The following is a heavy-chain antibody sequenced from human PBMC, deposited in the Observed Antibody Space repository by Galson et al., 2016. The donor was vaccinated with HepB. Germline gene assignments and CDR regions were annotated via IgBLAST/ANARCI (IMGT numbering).Heavy chain of an antibody. CDR1: GFTFNRFA. CDR3: SRDSHPVAAMYFDH. Sequence: SLRLSCAASGFTFNRFALNWVRQAPGKGLEWVSVISSSGGSTNYADSVKGRFTISRDNSRSTVYLQMNSLRAEDTAIYYCSRDSHPVAAMYFDHWGQGTLVSVSS. J-gene: IGHJ4*02. V-gene: IGHV3-23*01. CDR2: ISSSGGST. D-gene: IGHD2-2*01.